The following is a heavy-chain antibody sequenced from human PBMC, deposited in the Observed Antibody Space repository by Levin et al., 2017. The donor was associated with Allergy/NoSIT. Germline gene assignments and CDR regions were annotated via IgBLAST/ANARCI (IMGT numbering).Heavy chain of an antibody. D-gene: IGHD6-19*01. J-gene: IGHJ4*02. CDR3: AKDAIRGSDQPYYFDY. Sequence: GGSLRLSCAASGFTFNNYTMSWVRQAPGKGLEWVSAIINSGVGTYYADSVKGRFTISRDNSKNTMYLQMNSLRAEDTTVYFCAKDAIRGSDQPYYFDYWGQGTLVTASS. CDR2: IINSGVGT. V-gene: IGHV3-23*01. CDR1: GFTFNNYT.